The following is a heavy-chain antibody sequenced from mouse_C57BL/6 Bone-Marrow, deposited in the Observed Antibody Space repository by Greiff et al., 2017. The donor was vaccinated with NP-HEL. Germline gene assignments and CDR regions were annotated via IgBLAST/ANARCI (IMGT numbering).Heavy chain of an antibody. J-gene: IGHJ2*01. CDR2: IDPSDSET. D-gene: IGHD2-5*01. V-gene: IGHV1-52*01. Sequence: QVQLKQPGAELVRPGSSVKLSCKASGYTFTSYWMHWVKQRPIQGLEWIGNIDPSDSETHYNQKFKDKATLTVDKSSSTAYMQLSSLTSEDSAVYYCVRAKGYYSNPFDYWGQGTTLTVSS. CDR1: GYTFTSYW. CDR3: VRAKGYYSNPFDY.